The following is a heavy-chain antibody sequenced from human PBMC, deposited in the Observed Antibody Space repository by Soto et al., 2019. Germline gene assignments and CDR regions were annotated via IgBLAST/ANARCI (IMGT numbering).Heavy chain of an antibody. CDR3: ARDHVSGRYPYYSYAMDV. Sequence: PGVSLRLSCAASRLTFSSSSMNWVRQAPGKGLEWVSYIVSSSRTIYYADSVKGRFTISRDNAKTSLYLQMDSLRDEDTAVYYCARDHVSGRYPYYSYAMDVWGQGTTVPVSS. V-gene: IGHV3-48*02. CDR1: RLTFSSSS. D-gene: IGHD1-26*01. J-gene: IGHJ6*02. CDR2: IVSSSRTI.